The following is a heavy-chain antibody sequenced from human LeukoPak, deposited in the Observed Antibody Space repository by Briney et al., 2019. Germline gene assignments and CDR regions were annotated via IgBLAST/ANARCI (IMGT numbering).Heavy chain of an antibody. CDR2: ISGDGGST. CDR3: AARLTGHYQFDH. V-gene: IGHV3-43*02. D-gene: IGHD3-9*01. CDR1: GFTFDDYA. J-gene: IGHJ4*02. Sequence: RSGGSLRLSCAASGFTFDDYAMHWVRQAPGKGLEWVSLISGDGGSTYYADSVKGRFTISRDNSKNTLYLQINSLRAEDTAVYYCAARLTGHYQFDHWGQGTLVTVSS.